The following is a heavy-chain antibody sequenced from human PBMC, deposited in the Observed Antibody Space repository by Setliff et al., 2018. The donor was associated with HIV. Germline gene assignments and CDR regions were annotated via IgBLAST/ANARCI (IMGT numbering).Heavy chain of an antibody. CDR3: ARRNSGWYDAFDI. CDR1: GGSLSGYY. J-gene: IGHJ3*02. CDR2: INHRGST. V-gene: IGHV4-34*01. Sequence: PSETLSLTCAVYGGSLSGYYWSWIRQAPGKGLEWIGEINHRGSTYYNPSLKSLVTISVDTSKNQFSLKLGSVTAADTAVYHCARRNSGWYDAFDIWGQGTMVTVSS. D-gene: IGHD6-19*01.